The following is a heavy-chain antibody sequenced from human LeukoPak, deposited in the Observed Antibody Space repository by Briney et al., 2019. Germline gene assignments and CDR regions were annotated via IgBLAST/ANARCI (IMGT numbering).Heavy chain of an antibody. J-gene: IGHJ4*02. CDR1: GGSISSSSYY. Sequence: SETLSLTCTVSGGSISSSSYYWGWIRQPPGKGLEWIGSIYYSGSTYYNPSLKSRVTISVDTSKNQFSLKLSSVTAADTAVYYCARDGRVRAAGRVTDYWGQGTLVTVSS. D-gene: IGHD3-10*01. CDR3: ARDGRVRAAGRVTDY. V-gene: IGHV4-39*07. CDR2: IYYSGST.